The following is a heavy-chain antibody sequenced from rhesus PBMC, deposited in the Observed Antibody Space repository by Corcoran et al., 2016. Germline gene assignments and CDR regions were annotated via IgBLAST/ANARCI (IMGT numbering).Heavy chain of an antibody. CDR1: GYTFTSYY. CDR2: INPSNGNT. J-gene: IGHJ4*01. CDR3: ARDGFTPGSDFDY. D-gene: IGHD2-21*01. V-gene: IGHV1-200*01. Sequence: QVQLVQSGAEVKKPGTSVKLSCKASGYTFTSYYINWVRQAPGQGLEWMGWINPSNGNTGYEQKFQGRVTMTRDTSTNTAYMELNSLRSEDTAVYYCARDGFTPGSDFDYWGQGVLVTVSS.